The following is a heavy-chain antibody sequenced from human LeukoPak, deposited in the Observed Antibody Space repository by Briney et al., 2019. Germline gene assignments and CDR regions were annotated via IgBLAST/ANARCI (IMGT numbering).Heavy chain of an antibody. J-gene: IGHJ4*02. D-gene: IGHD3-3*01. CDR1: GVTFTYYA. CDR3: AKVAGGTRSVMFQTKAYDYYFDS. CDR2: ISGPGHRA. Sequence: GGSLRLSCEASGVTFTYYAMTWVRQAPGKGLEWVSGISGPGHRAYYADSVKGRFTISRDTSKHTLYLRMDGLRTEDTAVYYCAKVAGGTRSVMFQTKAYDYYFDSWGQGTLVTVSS. V-gene: IGHV3-23*01.